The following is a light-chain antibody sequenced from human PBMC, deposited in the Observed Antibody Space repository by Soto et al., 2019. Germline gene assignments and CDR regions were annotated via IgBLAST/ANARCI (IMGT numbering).Light chain of an antibody. V-gene: IGLV1-47*01. CDR3: AAWDDSLSGPV. J-gene: IGLJ7*01. CDR1: SSHIGSNY. Sequence: QSVLTQPPSASGTPGQRFTISCSGSSSHIGSNYVYWYQQLPGTAPKLLIYRNNQRPSGVTDRFSGSKSGTSASLAISGLRSEDEADYYCAAWDDSLSGPVFGGGTQLTVL. CDR2: RNN.